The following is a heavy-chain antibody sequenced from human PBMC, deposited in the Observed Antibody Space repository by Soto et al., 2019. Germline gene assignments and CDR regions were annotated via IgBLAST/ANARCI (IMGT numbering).Heavy chain of an antibody. CDR3: AKDHRTTVTTRGVWYFDY. J-gene: IGHJ4*02. Sequence: QVQLVESGGDVVQPGRSLRLSCAASGFTFSSYAMHWVRQAPGKGLEWVALISYDGNNKYYVDSVKGRFTIYRDNSKNTLDLQLNSLRAEDTALYYCAKDHRTTVTTRGVWYFDYWGQGTLVTVSS. CDR2: ISYDGNNK. V-gene: IGHV3-30*18. CDR1: GFTFSSYA. D-gene: IGHD4-17*01.